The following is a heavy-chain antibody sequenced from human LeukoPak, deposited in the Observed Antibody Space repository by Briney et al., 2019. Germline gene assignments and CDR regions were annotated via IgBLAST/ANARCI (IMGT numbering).Heavy chain of an antibody. CDR3: ARDGRAIS. CDR1: GGTFSSFA. CDR2: IIPNFGTT. Sequence: SVKVSCKTSGGTFSSFAVNWVRQAPGQGLVWMGGIIPNFGTTSYAQKLQGRVTITADVTTSTVQMELTSLKSEDTAVYYCARDGRAISWGQGTLVTVSS. D-gene: IGHD1-26*01. V-gene: IGHV1-69*13. J-gene: IGHJ5*02.